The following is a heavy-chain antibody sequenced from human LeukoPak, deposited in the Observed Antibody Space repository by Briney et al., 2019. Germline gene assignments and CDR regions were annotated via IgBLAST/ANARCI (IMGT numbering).Heavy chain of an antibody. D-gene: IGHD2-2*01. J-gene: IGHJ6*02. CDR1: GLTFSSYA. CDR3: ARDPHPDIVVVPAALLVGYYYGMDV. CDR2: ISYDGSNK. V-gene: IGHV3-30-3*01. Sequence: GGSLRLSCAASGLTFSSYAMHWVRHAPGKGLEWVAVISYDGSNKYYADSVKGRFTISRDNSKNTLYLQMNSLRAEDTAVYYCARDPHPDIVVVPAALLVGYYYGMDVWGQGTTVTVSS.